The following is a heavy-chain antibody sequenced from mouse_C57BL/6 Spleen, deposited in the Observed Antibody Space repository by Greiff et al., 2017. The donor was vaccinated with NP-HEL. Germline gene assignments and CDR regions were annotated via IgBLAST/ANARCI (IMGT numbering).Heavy chain of an antibody. J-gene: IGHJ1*03. CDR1: GYSITSGYD. D-gene: IGHD2-3*01. CDR2: ISYSGST. CDR3: ARGGDGYPNWYFDV. Sequence: VQLKESGPGMVKPSQSLSLTCTVTGYSITSGYDWHWIRHFPGNKLEWMGYISYSGSTNYNPSLKSRISITHDTSKNHFFLKLNSVTTEDTATYYCARGGDGYPNWYFDVWGTGTTVTVSS. V-gene: IGHV3-1*01.